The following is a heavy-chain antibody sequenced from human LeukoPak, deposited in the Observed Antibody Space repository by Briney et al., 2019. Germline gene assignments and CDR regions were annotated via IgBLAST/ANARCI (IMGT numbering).Heavy chain of an antibody. CDR1: GFTFGSYS. J-gene: IGHJ4*02. D-gene: IGHD2-21*02. CDR3: ARGISDCCYFDC. Sequence: GGSLRLSCAASGFTFGSYSMNWVRQTPGKGLEWVSSITISSDKYYTDSVKGRFTISRDNAKNSLYLQMSSLKAEDTAVYYCARGISDCCYFDCWGQGTLVTVSS. CDR2: ITISSDK. V-gene: IGHV3-21*01.